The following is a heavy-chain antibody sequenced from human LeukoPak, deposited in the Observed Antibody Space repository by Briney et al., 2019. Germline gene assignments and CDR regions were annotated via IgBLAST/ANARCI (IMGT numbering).Heavy chain of an antibody. CDR2: ISSSSSYI. D-gene: IGHD6-13*01. V-gene: IGHV3-21*01. J-gene: IGHJ6*02. CDR3: ARVIAAAEDYHYYGMDV. CDR1: GLTFNSHS. Sequence: GGSLRLSCVASGLTFNSHSMSWVRQAPGKGLEWVSSISSSSSYIYYADSVKGRFTISRDNAKNSLYLQMNSLRAEDTAVYYCARVIAAAEDYHYYGMDVWGQGTTVTVSS.